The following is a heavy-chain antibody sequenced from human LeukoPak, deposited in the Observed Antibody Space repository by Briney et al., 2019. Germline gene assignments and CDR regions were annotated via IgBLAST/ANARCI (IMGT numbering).Heavy chain of an antibody. V-gene: IGHV1-8*01. CDR1: GYTFTSYD. CDR2: MNPNSGNT. J-gene: IGHJ5*02. CDR3: ARVGTSGWFDP. Sequence: ASVKVSCKASGYTFTSYDINWVRQATGQGLEWMGWMNPNSGNTGYAQKLQGRVTMTTDTSTSTAYMELRSLRSDDTAVYYCARVGTSGWFDPWGQGTLVTVSS. D-gene: IGHD3-10*01.